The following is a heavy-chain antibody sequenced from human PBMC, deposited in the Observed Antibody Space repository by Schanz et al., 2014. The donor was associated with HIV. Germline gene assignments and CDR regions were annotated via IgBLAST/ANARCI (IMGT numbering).Heavy chain of an antibody. CDR1: GYTFSDYD. D-gene: IGHD4-17*01. CDR2: VNPESGNT. CDR3: ARRRYGDYGSYGMDV. J-gene: IGHJ6*02. Sequence: QVQLVQSGPEVKKPGASVRVSCETSGYTFSDYDINWVRQAPGQGLEWMGWVNPESGNTGMADTYLGRLSLTRFTSTGTAYMELSSLRSEDTAVYFCARRRYGDYGSYGMDVWGQGTPVTVSS. V-gene: IGHV1-8*02.